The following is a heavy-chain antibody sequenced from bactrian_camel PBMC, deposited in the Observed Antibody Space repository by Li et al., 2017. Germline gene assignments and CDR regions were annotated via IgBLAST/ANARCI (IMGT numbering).Heavy chain of an antibody. V-gene: IGHV3S53*01. CDR2: IGRGDDR. CDR3: AARSFFFCTMLTDGFAY. J-gene: IGHJ4*01. Sequence: QVQLVESGGGSEQAGGSLRLSCASNEYSLCMGWFRQAPGKEREAVATIGRGDDRSYADTVQGRFTISQDKARHMLYLQMDSLRTEDTAMYYCAARSFFFCTMLTDGFAYWGQGTQVTVS. D-gene: IGHD8*01. CDR1: EYSLC.